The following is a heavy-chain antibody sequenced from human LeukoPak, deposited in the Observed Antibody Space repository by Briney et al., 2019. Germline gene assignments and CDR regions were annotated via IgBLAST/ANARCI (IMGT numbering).Heavy chain of an antibody. CDR1: GFTFSTYY. J-gene: IGHJ1*01. CDR3: ARMADYGRSGFYGYLPQ. V-gene: IGHV3-74*01. CDR2: MNGDGRSI. Sequence: GGSLRLSCAASGFTFSTYYMHWVRQAPGKGLVWLTRMNGDGRSITYADSVKGRFTISRDNAKNTLYLQLNSLRVEDTAVYYCARMADYGRSGFYGYLPQWGQGTLVTVSS. D-gene: IGHD4/OR15-4a*01.